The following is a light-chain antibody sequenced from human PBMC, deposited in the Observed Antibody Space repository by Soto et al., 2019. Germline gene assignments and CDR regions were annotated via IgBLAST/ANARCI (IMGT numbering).Light chain of an antibody. CDR2: DAS. CDR3: QLLNSYPLT. Sequence: IPMSQSPSSLSASGEDRVTISRRASQGIRNDLGWYQQKPGKAPKLLVYDASTLQSGVASRFSGSGSGTEFTLIISGLQPDDSATYYCQLLNSYPLTFGGGTKVDIK. CDR1: QGIRND. V-gene: IGKV1-17*01. J-gene: IGKJ4*01.